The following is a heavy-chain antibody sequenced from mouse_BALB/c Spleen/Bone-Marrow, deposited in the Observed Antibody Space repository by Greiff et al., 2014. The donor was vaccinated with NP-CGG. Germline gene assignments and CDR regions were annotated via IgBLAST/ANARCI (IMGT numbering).Heavy chain of an antibody. CDR3: ARGRNWADY. D-gene: IGHD4-1*01. CDR1: GYAFSSYW. V-gene: IGHV1-80*01. Sequence: QVHVKQSGAELVRPGSSVKISCKASGYAFSSYWVNWVKQRPGQGLEWIGQIYPGDGDTNYNGRFKGKATLTANKSSSTPYIQLSSLTSECSSVYVCARGRNWADYWGQGTTLTVSS. J-gene: IGHJ2*01. CDR2: IYPGDGDT.